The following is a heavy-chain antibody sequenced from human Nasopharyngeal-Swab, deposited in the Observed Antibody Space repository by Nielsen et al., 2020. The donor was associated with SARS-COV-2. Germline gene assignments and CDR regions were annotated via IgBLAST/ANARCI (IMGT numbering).Heavy chain of an antibody. CDR3: ARARITMIVVVNAFDI. D-gene: IGHD3-22*01. Sequence: SETLSLTCTVSGGSISSGGYYWSWIHQHPGKGLEWIGYIYYSGSTYYNPSLKSRVTISVDTSKNQFSLKLSSVTAADTAVYYCARARITMIVVVNAFDIWGQGTMVTVSS. V-gene: IGHV4-31*03. CDR1: GGSISSGGYY. CDR2: IYYSGST. J-gene: IGHJ3*02.